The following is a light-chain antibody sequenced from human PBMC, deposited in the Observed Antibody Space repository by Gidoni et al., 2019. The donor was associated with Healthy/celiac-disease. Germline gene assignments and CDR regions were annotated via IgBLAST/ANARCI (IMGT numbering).Light chain of an antibody. J-gene: IGKJ2*03. Sequence: DIVFTQYLATLSLSPRERATLTCRARQSVSSYFYLYQQKPGQAPRLLIYDASNRATGIPARFSGNGSGTDFTLTISSREPEDFAVYYCQQRSNWPPYSFGQGTKLEIK. CDR2: DAS. CDR1: QSVSSY. CDR3: QQRSNWPPYS. V-gene: IGKV3-11*01.